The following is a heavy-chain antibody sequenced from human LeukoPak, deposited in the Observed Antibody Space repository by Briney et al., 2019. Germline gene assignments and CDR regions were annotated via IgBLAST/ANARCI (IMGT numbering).Heavy chain of an antibody. CDR3: AKSGYGLYYYYYMDV. J-gene: IGHJ6*03. Sequence: GRSLRLSCAASGFTFDDYAMHWVRQAPGKGLEWVSGISWNSGSIGYADSVKGRFTISRDNAKNSLYLQMSSLRAEDMALYYCAKSGYGLYYYYYMDVWGKGTTVTVSS. CDR2: ISWNSGSI. D-gene: IGHD5-12*01. V-gene: IGHV3-9*03. CDR1: GFTFDDYA.